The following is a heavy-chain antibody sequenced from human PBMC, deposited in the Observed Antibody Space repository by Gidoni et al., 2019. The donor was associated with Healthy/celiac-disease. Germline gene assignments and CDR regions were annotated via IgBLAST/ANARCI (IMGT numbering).Heavy chain of an antibody. CDR1: GVTFSSYG. CDR2: ISYDGSNK. Sequence: QVQLVESGGGVVQPGRSLRLSCAASGVTFSSYGMHWVRQAPGKGLEWVAVISYDGSNKYYADSVKGRFTISRDNSKNTLYLQMNSLRAEDTAVYYCAKDLDGDYVRYYFDYWGQGTLVTVSS. CDR3: AKDLDGDYVRYYFDY. D-gene: IGHD4-17*01. J-gene: IGHJ4*02. V-gene: IGHV3-30*18.